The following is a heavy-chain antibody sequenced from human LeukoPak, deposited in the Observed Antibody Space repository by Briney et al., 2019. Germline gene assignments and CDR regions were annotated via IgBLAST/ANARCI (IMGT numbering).Heavy chain of an antibody. D-gene: IGHD4-11*01. Sequence: PSETLSLTCAVYVGSFSSYYWSWIRQPPGKGREWIGKINHNGNTNYHPSLKSRITISVDTSKNQFSLKLSSVPAADTAVYYCARGGRAYTVTTYCYCYYMDVWGKGTTVTVSS. J-gene: IGHJ6*03. V-gene: IGHV4-34*01. CDR2: INHNGNT. CDR1: VGSFSSYY. CDR3: ARGGRAYTVTTYCYCYYMDV.